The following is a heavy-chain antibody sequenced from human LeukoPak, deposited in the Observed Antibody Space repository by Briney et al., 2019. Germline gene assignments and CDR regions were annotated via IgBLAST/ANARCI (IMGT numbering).Heavy chain of an antibody. Sequence: GGSLRLSCAASGFTFSSYSMNWVRQAPGKGLEWVSYISSSGSTIYYADSVKGRFTISRDNAKNSLYLQMNSLRAEDTAVYYCARDRSDYDILTGYSSFDYWGQGTLVTVSS. CDR3: ARDRSDYDILTGYSSFDY. J-gene: IGHJ4*02. CDR2: ISSSGSTI. CDR1: GFTFSSYS. V-gene: IGHV3-48*04. D-gene: IGHD3-9*01.